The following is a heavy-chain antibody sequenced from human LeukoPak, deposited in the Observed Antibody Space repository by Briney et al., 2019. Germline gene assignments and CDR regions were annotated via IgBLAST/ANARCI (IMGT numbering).Heavy chain of an antibody. V-gene: IGHV4-30-2*01. J-gene: IGHJ3*02. D-gene: IGHD3-10*01. Sequence: SETLSLTCTVSGGSISSGGYYWSWIRQPPGKGLEWIGYIYHSGSTYYNPSLKSRVTISVDRSKNQFSLKLSSVTAADTAVYYCARRARGHDVFDIWGQGTMVTVSS. CDR1: GGSISSGGYY. CDR3: ARRARGHDVFDI. CDR2: IYHSGST.